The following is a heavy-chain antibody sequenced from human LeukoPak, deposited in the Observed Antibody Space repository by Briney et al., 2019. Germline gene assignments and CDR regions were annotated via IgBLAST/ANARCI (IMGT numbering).Heavy chain of an antibody. CDR1: GGSISSSNYY. J-gene: IGHJ6*03. V-gene: IGHV4-39*01. D-gene: IGHD2-2*01. Sequence: SETLSLTCTVSGGSISSSNYYWGWIRQPPGKGLEWIGTIYYSGSTYYNPSLKSRVTISGDTSKSQFSLKLTSVTAADTAVYYCASLPLSYYYYYMDVWGKGTTVTVSS. CDR3: ASLPLSYYYYYMDV. CDR2: IYYSGST.